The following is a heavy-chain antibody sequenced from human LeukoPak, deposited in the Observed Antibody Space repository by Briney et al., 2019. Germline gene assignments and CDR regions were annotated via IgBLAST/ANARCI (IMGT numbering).Heavy chain of an antibody. Sequence: GGSLRLSCAASGFTFSDCAMNWVRQAPGKGLEGVSFISSSSNIIYYAGSVKGRFTISRDNAKNSLSLQMNSLRAEDTAVYYCARDGSSGWFFDYWGQGTLVTVSS. CDR1: GFTFSDCA. CDR3: ARDGSSGWFFDY. J-gene: IGHJ4*02. CDR2: ISSSSNII. D-gene: IGHD6-19*01. V-gene: IGHV3-48*04.